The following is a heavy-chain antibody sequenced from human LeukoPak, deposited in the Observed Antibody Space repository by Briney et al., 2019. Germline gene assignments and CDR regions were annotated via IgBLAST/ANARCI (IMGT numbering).Heavy chain of an antibody. Sequence: GASVKVSCKASGGTFSSYAISWVRQAPGQGLEWMGRIIPILGIANYAQKFQGRVTITADKSTSTAYMELSSLRSEDTAVYYCARDLRRRYYGSGSSLNWFDPWGQGTLVTVSP. CDR3: ARDLRRRYYGSGSSLNWFDP. V-gene: IGHV1-69*04. J-gene: IGHJ5*02. CDR2: IIPILGIA. CDR1: GGTFSSYA. D-gene: IGHD3-10*01.